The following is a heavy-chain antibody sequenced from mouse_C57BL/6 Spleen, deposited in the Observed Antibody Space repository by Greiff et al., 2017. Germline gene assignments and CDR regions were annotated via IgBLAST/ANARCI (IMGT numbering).Heavy chain of an antibody. D-gene: IGHD1-1*01. V-gene: IGHV6-6*01. CDR2: IRNKANNHAT. J-gene: IGHJ4*01. CDR3: TRRYYGSSLYYAMYY. CDR1: GFTFSDAW. Sequence: EVQVVESGGGLVQPGGSMKLSCAASGFTFSDAWMDWVRQSPEKGLEWVAEIRNKANNHATYYAESVKGRFTISRDDSKSSVYLQMNSLRAEDTGMYYRTRRYYGSSLYYAMYYGGQETSVTVSS.